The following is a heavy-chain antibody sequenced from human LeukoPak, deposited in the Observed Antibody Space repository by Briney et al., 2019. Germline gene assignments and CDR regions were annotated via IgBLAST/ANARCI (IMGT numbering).Heavy chain of an antibody. Sequence: PGRSLRPFYAACGFIFNDYAMRWVRQAPRKGQGWVLGIRRNSGSIGYADSVKGRFTSSRDNAKSFLYLEMNSLRGEDTVLYYCAKCITYSYGLDVWGQETRVTVSS. CDR3: AKCITYSYGLDV. CDR1: GFIFNDYA. J-gene: IGHJ6*02. V-gene: IGHV3-9*01. CDR2: IRRNSGSI. D-gene: IGHD2-21*01.